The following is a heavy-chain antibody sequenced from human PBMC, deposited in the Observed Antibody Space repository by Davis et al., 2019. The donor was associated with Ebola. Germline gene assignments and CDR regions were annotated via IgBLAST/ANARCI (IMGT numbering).Heavy chain of an antibody. CDR1: GFTFNQYA. V-gene: IGHV3-48*04. D-gene: IGHD2-21*02. J-gene: IGHJ2*01. CDR3: VRDPALVVTGGGWFFGL. Sequence: GESLKISCAASGFTFNQYAMTWVRQAPGKGLEWVSYISSGSTTLKYADSVKGRFTVSRDNAKNSLYLQMNSLRAEDTAVYYCVRDPALVVTGGGWFFGLWGRGTLVTVSS. CDR2: ISSGSTTL.